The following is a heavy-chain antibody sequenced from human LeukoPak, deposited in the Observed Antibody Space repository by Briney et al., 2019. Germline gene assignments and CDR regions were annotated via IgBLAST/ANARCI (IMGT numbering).Heavy chain of an antibody. J-gene: IGHJ5*02. Sequence: PSETLSLTCTVSGGSVSSRSHYWSWIRQPPGKGLEWIGYIYYSGSTNYNPSLKSRDTIAVDTSKTQFSLKLRSVTAADTAVYYCASLVAAAGYWWFDPWGQGTLVTVSS. V-gene: IGHV4-61*01. CDR2: IYYSGST. D-gene: IGHD6-13*01. CDR3: ASLVAAAGYWWFDP. CDR1: GGSVSSRSHY.